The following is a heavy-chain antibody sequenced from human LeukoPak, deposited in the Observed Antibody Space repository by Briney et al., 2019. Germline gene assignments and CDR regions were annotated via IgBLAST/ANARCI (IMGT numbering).Heavy chain of an antibody. J-gene: IGHJ6*02. Sequence: GESLKISCKGSGYSFTSYWIGWVRQMPGKGLEWMGIIYPGDSDTRYGPSFQGQVTISADKSISTAYLQWSSLKASDTAMYYCAIPTASNYYGMDVWGQGTTVTVSS. CDR3: AIPTASNYYGMDV. D-gene: IGHD4-17*01. CDR2: IYPGDSDT. CDR1: GYSFTSYW. V-gene: IGHV5-51*01.